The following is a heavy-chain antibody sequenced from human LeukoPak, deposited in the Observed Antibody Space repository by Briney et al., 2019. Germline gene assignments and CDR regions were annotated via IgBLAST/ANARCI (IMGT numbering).Heavy chain of an antibody. CDR1: GDSVSSNSAA. D-gene: IGHD3-10*01. CDR3: AREALIVLLWFGDPKAAFDI. J-gene: IGHJ3*02. V-gene: IGHV6-1*01. Sequence: SQTLSLTCAISGDSVSSNSAAWNWIMQSPSRGLEWLGRTYYRSKRYNDYAVSVKSRITINPDTSKNQFSLQLNSVTPEDTAVYYCAREALIVLLWFGDPKAAFDIWGQGTMVTVSS. CDR2: TYYRSKRYN.